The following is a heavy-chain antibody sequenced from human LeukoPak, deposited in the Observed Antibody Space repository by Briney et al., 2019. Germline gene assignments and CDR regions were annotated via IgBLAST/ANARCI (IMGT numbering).Heavy chain of an antibody. V-gene: IGHV1-69*13. D-gene: IGHD3-22*01. CDR2: IIPIFGTA. Sequence: SVKVSCKASGGTFSSYAISWVRQAPGQGLEWMGGIIPIFGTANYVQKFQGRVTITADESTSTAYMELSSLRSEDTAVYYCARVSTPYYDSSGSGYYFDYWGQGTLVTVSS. CDR1: GGTFSSYA. CDR3: ARVSTPYYDSSGSGYYFDY. J-gene: IGHJ4*02.